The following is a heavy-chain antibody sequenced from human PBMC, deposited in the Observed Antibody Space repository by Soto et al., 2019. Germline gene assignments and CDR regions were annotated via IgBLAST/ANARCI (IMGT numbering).Heavy chain of an antibody. V-gene: IGHV4-59*08. J-gene: IGHJ6*03. D-gene: IGHD6-13*01. CDR3: ASLYSSNGDSYYQYMDV. CDR1: GGSISSYF. CDR2: IYYSGST. Sequence: SETLSLTCTVSGGSISSYFWSWIRQPPGKGLEWIGYIYYSGSTNYNPSLKSRVTISLDTSNNQFSLKLSSVTAADTAVYYCASLYSSNGDSYYQYMDVWGKGTTVTVSS.